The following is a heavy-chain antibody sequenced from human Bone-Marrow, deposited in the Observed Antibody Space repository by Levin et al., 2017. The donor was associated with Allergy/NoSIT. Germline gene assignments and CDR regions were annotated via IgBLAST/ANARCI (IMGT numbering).Heavy chain of an antibody. D-gene: IGHD3-10*01. CDR1: GFTFSTYG. J-gene: IGHJ4*02. CDR2: ISYDGRNE. CDR3: ARYGSGSHFLHEYYFDY. V-gene: IGHV3-30*03. Sequence: GESLKISCAASGFTFSTYGMHWVRQAPGKGRGWWAVISYDGRNEYYADSVKGRFTISRDNSKNTLYLQMNSLRAEDTAVYYCARYGSGSHFLHEYYFDYWGQGTLVTVSS.